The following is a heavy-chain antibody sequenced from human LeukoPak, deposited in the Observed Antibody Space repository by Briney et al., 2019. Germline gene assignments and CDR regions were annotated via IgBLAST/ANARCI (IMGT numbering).Heavy chain of an antibody. J-gene: IGHJ4*02. CDR1: GYTLTELS. V-gene: IGHV1-24*01. CDR2: FDPEDGET. D-gene: IGHD3-22*01. Sequence: ASVKVSCKVSGYTLTELSMYWVRQAPGKGLEWMGGFDPEDGETIYAHKFQGRVTMTGDTSSDTASMELSSLRSEDTAVYYCAIPNTYYYDSSGLSFNYWGQGTLVTVSS. CDR3: AIPNTYYYDSSGLSFNY.